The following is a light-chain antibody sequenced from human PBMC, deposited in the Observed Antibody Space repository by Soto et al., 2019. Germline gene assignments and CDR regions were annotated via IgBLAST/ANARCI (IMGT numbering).Light chain of an antibody. CDR2: DVS. J-gene: IGLJ2*01. Sequence: QSALTQPASVSGSPGQSITISCTGTSSDVGGHNYVSWYQQHPGKAPKLMIYDVSNRPSGASNRFSASKSGNTASLTISGLQAEDEADYYCGSYTSSSTVVFGGGTQLTVL. CDR1: SSDVGGHNY. CDR3: GSYTSSSTVV. V-gene: IGLV2-14*01.